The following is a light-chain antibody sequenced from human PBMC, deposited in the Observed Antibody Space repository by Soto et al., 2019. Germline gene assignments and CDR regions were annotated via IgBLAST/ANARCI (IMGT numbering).Light chain of an antibody. CDR3: QQRSNWPPWT. Sequence: EVVVTRSPATLSLSPGERATLSCRASQSVGSYFAWYQQKPGQAPRLLIYDASNRAAGIPARFSGSGSGTDFTLTISSLEPEDFAVYYCQQRSNWPPWTFGQGTKVDIK. J-gene: IGKJ1*01. CDR2: DAS. V-gene: IGKV3-11*01. CDR1: QSVGSY.